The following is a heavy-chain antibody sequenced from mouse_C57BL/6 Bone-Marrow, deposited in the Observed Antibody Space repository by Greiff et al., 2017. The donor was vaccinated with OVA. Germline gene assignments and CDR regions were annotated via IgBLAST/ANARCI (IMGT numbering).Heavy chain of an antibody. D-gene: IGHD3-2*02. Sequence: VQLQQPGAELVKPGASVKMSCKASGYTFTSYWITWVKQRPGQGLEWIGDIYPGSGSTNYNEKFKSKATLTVDTSSSTAYMQLSSLTSEDSAVYYCASGAYSSGYRGNAMDYWGQGTSVTVSS. CDR2: IYPGSGST. J-gene: IGHJ4*01. V-gene: IGHV1-55*01. CDR1: GYTFTSYW. CDR3: ASGAYSSGYRGNAMDY.